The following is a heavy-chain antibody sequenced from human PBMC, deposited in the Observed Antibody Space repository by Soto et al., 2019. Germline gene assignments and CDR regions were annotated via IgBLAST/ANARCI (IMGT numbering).Heavy chain of an antibody. J-gene: IGHJ4*02. Sequence: QVHLVQSGAEVKKPGASVKVSCKASGYTFTSYGITWVRQAPGQGLEWMGWISAHNGNTDYAQKLQGRVLVTRDNSTSTAYMELRRLISDDPAVYYCARGRYGDYWGQGALVTVSS. CDR1: GYTFTSYG. D-gene: IGHD1-1*01. CDR3: ARGRYGDY. CDR2: ISAHNGNT. V-gene: IGHV1-18*01.